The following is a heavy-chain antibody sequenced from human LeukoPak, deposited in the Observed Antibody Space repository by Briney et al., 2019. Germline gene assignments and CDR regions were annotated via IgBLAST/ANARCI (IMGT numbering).Heavy chain of an antibody. CDR2: IYHSGST. V-gene: IGHV4-4*02. CDR1: GGSISSGNW. D-gene: IGHD3-10*01. J-gene: IGHJ4*02. CDR3: ARSAWFGELSYGY. Sequence: PSQTLSLTCAVSGGSISSGNWWNWVRQPPGKGLEWIGNIYHSGSTNYNPSLKSRVTISVDTSKNQFSLKLSSVTAADTAVYYCARSAWFGELSYGYWGQGTLVTVSS.